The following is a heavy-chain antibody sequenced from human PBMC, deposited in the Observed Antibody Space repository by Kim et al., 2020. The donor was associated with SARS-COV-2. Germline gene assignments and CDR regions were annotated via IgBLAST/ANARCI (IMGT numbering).Heavy chain of an antibody. CDR1: GFTFSNYY. D-gene: IGHD6-19*01. V-gene: IGHV3-7*01. J-gene: IGHJ4*02. Sequence: GGSLRLSCAASGFTFSNYYMTWVRQAPGKGLEWVANIRQDGSAKFYVDSVKGRFTISRDSAKSSVYLQMNSLRGEDTAVYYCARWGYSSGWYIDYWGQGTLVTVYS. CDR2: IRQDGSAK. CDR3: ARWGYSSGWYIDY.